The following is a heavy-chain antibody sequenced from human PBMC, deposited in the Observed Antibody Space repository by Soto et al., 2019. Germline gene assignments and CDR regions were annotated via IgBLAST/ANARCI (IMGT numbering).Heavy chain of an antibody. Sequence: GGSLRLSCAASGFTVSSNYMSWVRQAPGKGLEWVSVIYSGGSTYYADSVKGRFTISRHNSKNTLYLQMNSLRAEDTAVYYCARAHGGSLRAFDIWGQGTMVTVSS. D-gene: IGHD3-16*01. V-gene: IGHV3-53*04. CDR1: GFTVSSNY. J-gene: IGHJ3*02. CDR2: IYSGGST. CDR3: ARAHGGSLRAFDI.